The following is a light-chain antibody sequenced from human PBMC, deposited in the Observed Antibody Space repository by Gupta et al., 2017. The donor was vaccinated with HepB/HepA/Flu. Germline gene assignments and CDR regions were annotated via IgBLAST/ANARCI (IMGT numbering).Light chain of an antibody. V-gene: IGLV1-40*01. CDR1: TSNIGANYD. CDR2: GKS. Sequence: QSALTQPPSVSGAPGQSVTISCTGNTSNIGANYDVHWCQHLPGTAPKLLTFGKSDSYSWVANRFSVSKSGTSASLAISGLQAEDEAEYYCQSFDRSLNGYVFGTGTKVTVL. CDR3: QSFDRSLNGYV. J-gene: IGLJ1*01.